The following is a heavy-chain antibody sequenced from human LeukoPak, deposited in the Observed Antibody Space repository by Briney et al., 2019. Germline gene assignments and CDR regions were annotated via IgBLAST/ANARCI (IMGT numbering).Heavy chain of an antibody. Sequence: SETLSLTCTVSGGSISSSNFYWGWIRQPPGKGLEWIGSIYYSGSTYYNPSLKSRVTISVDTSKNQFSLKLSSVTAADTAVYYCARVVELNYFDYWGQGTLVTVSS. CDR2: IYYSGST. J-gene: IGHJ4*02. CDR3: ARVVELNYFDY. V-gene: IGHV4-39*07. D-gene: IGHD1-26*01. CDR1: GGSISSSNFY.